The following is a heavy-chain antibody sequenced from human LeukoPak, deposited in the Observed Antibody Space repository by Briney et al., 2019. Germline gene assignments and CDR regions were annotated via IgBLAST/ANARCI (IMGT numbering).Heavy chain of an antibody. V-gene: IGHV1-18*01. Sequence: GASVKVSCKASGYTFTSYGISWVRQAPGLGLEWMGWINPYNGNTYYAQKLQGRVTMTTDTSTSTAYMELRSLRSDDTAVYYRARDLRRGSSSWYVSGGDYWGQGTLVTVSS. J-gene: IGHJ4*02. CDR3: ARDLRRGSSSWYVSGGDY. CDR1: GYTFTSYG. CDR2: INPYNGNT. D-gene: IGHD6-13*01.